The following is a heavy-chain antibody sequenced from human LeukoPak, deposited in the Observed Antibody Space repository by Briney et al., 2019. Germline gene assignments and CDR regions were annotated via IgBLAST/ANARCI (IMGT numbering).Heavy chain of an antibody. J-gene: IGHJ4*02. CDR3: AKKGGSSWYGDFDY. CDR1: GFTFSSYA. CDR2: ISGSGGST. D-gene: IGHD6-13*01. Sequence: GGSLRLSCAASGFTFSSYAMSWVRQAPGEGLEWVSVISGSGGSTYYADSVKGRFTISRDNSKNTLYLQMNSLRAEDTAVYYCAKKGGSSWYGDFDYWGQGTLVTVSS. V-gene: IGHV3-23*01.